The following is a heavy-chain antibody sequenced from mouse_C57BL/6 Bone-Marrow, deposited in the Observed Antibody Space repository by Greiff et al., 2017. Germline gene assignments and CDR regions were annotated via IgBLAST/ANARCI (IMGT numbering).Heavy chain of an antibody. Sequence: QVQLQQPGAELVKPGASVKVSCKASGYTFTSYWMHWVKQRPGQGLEWIGRIHPSDSDTNYNQKFKGKATLTVDKSSSTAYMQLSSLTSVDSAVYYCAIMGYDYDYAMDYWGKGTSVTVSS. J-gene: IGHJ4*01. CDR3: AIMGYDYDYAMDY. D-gene: IGHD2-4*01. CDR1: GYTFTSYW. CDR2: IHPSDSDT. V-gene: IGHV1-74*01.